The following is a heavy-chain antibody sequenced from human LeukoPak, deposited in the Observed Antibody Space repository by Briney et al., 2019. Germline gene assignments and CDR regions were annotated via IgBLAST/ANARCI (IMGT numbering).Heavy chain of an antibody. J-gene: IGHJ4*02. CDR2: ISADSAAT. CDR1: GFNFGSYS. V-gene: IGHV3-23*01. CDR3: ARKSASGNYPLDY. Sequence: GGSRRLSCAASGFNFGSYSMTWVRQAPGKGLEWVSVISADSAATFYADSVKGRFTISRDNGRNTVFLQMSSLRAEDTALYYCARKSASGNYPLDYWGQGTLVTVSS. D-gene: IGHD3-10*01.